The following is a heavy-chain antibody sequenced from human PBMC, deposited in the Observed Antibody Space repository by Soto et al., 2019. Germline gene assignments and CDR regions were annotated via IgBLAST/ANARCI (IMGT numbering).Heavy chain of an antibody. CDR2: IYTSGST. D-gene: IGHD6-13*01. J-gene: IGHJ4*02. CDR3: ARARNSSWYRGGQNYFDY. Sequence: QVQLQESGPGLVKPSETLSLTCTVSGGSISSYYWSWIRQPAGKGLEWIGRIYTSGSTNYNPSLKSRVTMSVDPSKNQCSLKLSSVTAADTAVYYCARARNSSWYRGGQNYFDYWGQGTLVTVSS. CDR1: GGSISSYY. V-gene: IGHV4-4*07.